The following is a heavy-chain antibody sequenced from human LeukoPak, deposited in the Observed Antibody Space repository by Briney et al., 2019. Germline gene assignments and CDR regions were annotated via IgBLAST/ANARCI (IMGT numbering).Heavy chain of an antibody. CDR2: IYYSGST. J-gene: IGHJ4*02. D-gene: IGHD3-22*01. Sequence: SETLSLTCAVYGGSFSGYYWSWIRQPPGKGLEWIGSIYYSGSTYYNPSLKSRVTISVDTYKNQFSLKLSSVTAADTAVYYCARVSPYYYDSSGYAFDYWGQGTLVTVSS. CDR1: GGSFSGYY. CDR3: ARVSPYYYDSSGYAFDY. V-gene: IGHV4-34*01.